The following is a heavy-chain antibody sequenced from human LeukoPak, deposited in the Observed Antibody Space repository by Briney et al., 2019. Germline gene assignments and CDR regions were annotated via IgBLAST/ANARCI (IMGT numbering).Heavy chain of an antibody. CDR1: GGSFSGYY. Sequence: SETLSLTCAVYGGSFSGYYWSWIRQPPGKGLEWIGEINHSGSTNYNPSLKSRVTISVDTSKNQFSLKLSSVTAADTAVYYCARRDDNLTGSPFDYWGQGTLVTVSS. D-gene: IGHD3-9*01. CDR2: INHSGST. CDR3: ARRDDNLTGSPFDY. J-gene: IGHJ4*02. V-gene: IGHV4-34*01.